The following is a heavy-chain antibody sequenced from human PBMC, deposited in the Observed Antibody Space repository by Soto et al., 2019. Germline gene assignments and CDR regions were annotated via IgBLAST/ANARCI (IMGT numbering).Heavy chain of an antibody. V-gene: IGHV3-33*01. Sequence: HPGGSLRLSCAASGFTFSSYGMHWVRQAPGKGLEWVAVIWYDGSNKYYADSVKGRFTISRDNSKNTLYLQMNSLRAEDTAVYYCARDVSTFLTWFGESTHGFDYWGQGTLATVSS. CDR2: IWYDGSNK. D-gene: IGHD3-10*01. CDR1: GFTFSSYG. J-gene: IGHJ4*02. CDR3: ARDVSTFLTWFGESTHGFDY.